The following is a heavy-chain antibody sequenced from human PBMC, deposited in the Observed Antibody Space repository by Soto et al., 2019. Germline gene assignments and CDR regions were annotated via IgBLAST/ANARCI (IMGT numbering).Heavy chain of an antibody. CDR3: ARANRMVRGVSYYGMDV. Sequence: VQLVESGGGVVQPGRSLRLSCAASGFTFSSYAMHWVRQAPGKGLEWVAVISYDGSNKYYADSVKGRFTISRDNSKNTLYLQMNSLRAEDTAVYYCARANRMVRGVSYYGMDVWGQGTTVTVSS. CDR2: ISYDGSNK. J-gene: IGHJ6*02. CDR1: GFTFSSYA. D-gene: IGHD3-10*01. V-gene: IGHV3-30-3*01.